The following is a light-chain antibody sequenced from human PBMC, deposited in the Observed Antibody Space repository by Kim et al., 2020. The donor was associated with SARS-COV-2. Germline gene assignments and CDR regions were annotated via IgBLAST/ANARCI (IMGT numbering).Light chain of an antibody. Sequence: SSELTQDPAVSVALGQTVRITCQGDSLRSYYASWYQQKPGQAPVLVIYGKNYRPSGIPDRFSGSSSGNTGSLTITGAQAEDEADYYCNSRDSSGQYLVFGGGTKLTVL. CDR1: SLRSYY. CDR2: GKN. V-gene: IGLV3-19*01. CDR3: NSRDSSGQYLV. J-gene: IGLJ3*02.